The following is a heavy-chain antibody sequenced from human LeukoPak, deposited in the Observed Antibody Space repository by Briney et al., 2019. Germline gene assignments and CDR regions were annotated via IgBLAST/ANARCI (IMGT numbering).Heavy chain of an antibody. CDR3: ARAYYDSSGSLDY. Sequence: SETLSLTCTVSGGSISSGGYYWSWIRQHPGKGLEWIGYIYYSGSTYYNPSLKSRVTISVDTSKNQFSLKLSSVTAADTAVYHCARAYYDSSGSLDYWGQGTLVTVSS. V-gene: IGHV4-31*03. D-gene: IGHD3-22*01. J-gene: IGHJ4*02. CDR1: GGSISSGGYY. CDR2: IYYSGST.